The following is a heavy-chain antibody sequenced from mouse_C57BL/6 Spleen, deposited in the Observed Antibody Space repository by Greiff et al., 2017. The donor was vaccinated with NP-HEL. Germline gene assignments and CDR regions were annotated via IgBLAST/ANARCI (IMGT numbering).Heavy chain of an antibody. CDR1: GYSFTDYN. V-gene: IGHV1-39*01. CDR3: ARNFCYGYDDGPYYYAMDY. D-gene: IGHD2-2*01. J-gene: IGHJ4*01. Sequence: EVQLQQSGPELVKPGASVKISCKASGYSFTDYNMNWVKQSNGKSLEWIGVINPNYGTTSYNQKFKGKATLTVDQSSSTAYMQLNSLTSEDSAVYYCARNFCYGYDDGPYYYAMDYWGQGTSVTVSS. CDR2: INPNYGTT.